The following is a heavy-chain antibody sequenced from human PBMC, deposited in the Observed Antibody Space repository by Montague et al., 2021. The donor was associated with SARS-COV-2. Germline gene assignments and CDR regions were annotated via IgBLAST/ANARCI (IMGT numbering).Heavy chain of an antibody. D-gene: IGHD1-14*01. CDR1: GFNFSSYD. CDR3: TLLQGHL. J-gene: IGHJ6*01. V-gene: IGHV3-33*08. Sequence: SLRLSCAASGFNFSSYDMHWVRQAPGKGLEWVAVIWYDGSNQYYGDSVKGRFTISRDNSKNTLYLQMNSLNQGPIGLPPGTLLQGHLWG. CDR2: IWYDGSNQ.